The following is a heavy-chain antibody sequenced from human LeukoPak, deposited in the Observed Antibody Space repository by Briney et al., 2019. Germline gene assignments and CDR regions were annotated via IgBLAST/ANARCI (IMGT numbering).Heavy chain of an antibody. CDR2: IYRGGST. J-gene: IGHJ4*02. V-gene: IGHV3-66*01. CDR1: GFTVSSNY. Sequence: GGPLRLSCAASGFTVSSNYMSWVRQAPGKGLEWVSVIYRGGSTYYADSVKGRFTISRDNSKNTLYLQMNNLRAEDTAVYYCAMATWVGGLDYWGQGTLVAVSS. CDR3: AMATWVGGLDY. D-gene: IGHD1-26*01.